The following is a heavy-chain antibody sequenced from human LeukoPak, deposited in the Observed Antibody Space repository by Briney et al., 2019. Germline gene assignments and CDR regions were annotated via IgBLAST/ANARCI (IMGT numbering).Heavy chain of an antibody. CDR1: GFTFSSYA. Sequence: PGGSLRLSCAASGFTFSSYAMSWVRQAPGKGLEWVSAISGSGGSTYYADSVKGRFTISRDNSKNTLYLQMNSLRAEDTAVYNCARVVTPRYCSTTSCYWKGWFDPWGQGTLVTVSS. CDR3: ARVVTPRYCSTTSCYWKGWFDP. V-gene: IGHV3-23*01. D-gene: IGHD2-2*01. J-gene: IGHJ5*02. CDR2: ISGSGGST.